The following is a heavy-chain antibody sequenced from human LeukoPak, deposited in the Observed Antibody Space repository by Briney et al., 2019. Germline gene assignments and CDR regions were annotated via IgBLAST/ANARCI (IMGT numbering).Heavy chain of an antibody. J-gene: IGHJ4*02. CDR3: AKAMPAMAYFDC. D-gene: IGHD5-18*01. Sequence: GGSLRLSCAASGFTLSDYDMGWLRQAPGKGLEWITYFFNGRATYFADSVKGRFTMSRDTAKNSLSLQMNSLRVEDTAVYYCAKAMPAMAYFDCWGQGTLVTVSS. V-gene: IGHV3-69-1*01. CDR1: GFTLSDYD. CDR2: FFNGRAT.